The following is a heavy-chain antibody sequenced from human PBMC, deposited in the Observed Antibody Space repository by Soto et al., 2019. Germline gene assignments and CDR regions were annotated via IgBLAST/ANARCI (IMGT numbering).Heavy chain of an antibody. CDR1: GFTVYNYR. V-gene: IGHV3-74*01. J-gene: IGHJ4*02. CDR3: VNPLLGF. Sequence: GSPRLCCVVSGFTVYNYRMYWVRQAPGKGLVWVSRINGDGTTTTYADSVKGRFTISRDNAKNTLYLHMNSLRAEDTAVYYCVNPLLGFWGQGTLVTAPQ. D-gene: IGHD2-21*01. CDR2: INGDGTTT.